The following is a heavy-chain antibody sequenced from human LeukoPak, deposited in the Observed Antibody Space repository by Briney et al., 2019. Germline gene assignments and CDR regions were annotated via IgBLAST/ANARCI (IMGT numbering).Heavy chain of an antibody. V-gene: IGHV3-53*04. J-gene: IGHJ6*02. CDR3: ASLLTFGGVIAPLHYYYGMDV. D-gene: IGHD3-16*02. CDR1: GLTVSSNY. CDR2: IYSGGST. Sequence: GGSLRLSCAASGLTVSSNYMSGVRQAPGKGLEWVSVIYSGGSTYYADSVKGRFTISRHNSKNTLYLQMNSLRAEDTAVYYCASLLTFGGVIAPLHYYYGMDVWGQGTTVTVSS.